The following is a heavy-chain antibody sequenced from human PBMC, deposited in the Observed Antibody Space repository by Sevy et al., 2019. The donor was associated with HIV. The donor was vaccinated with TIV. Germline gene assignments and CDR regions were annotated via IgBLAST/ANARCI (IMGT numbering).Heavy chain of an antibody. CDR2: FEPEDGET. Sequence: ASVKVSCKVSGYTLTQLSMHWVRQAPGKGLEWMGRFEPEDGETLYAQKFQGRVTMTADTSTDTAYMELSSLRSEDTAISYCAKTTDYYERSGYPFDYWGQGTLVTVSS. CDR3: AKTTDYYERSGYPFDY. D-gene: IGHD3-22*01. CDR1: GYTLTQLS. V-gene: IGHV1-24*01. J-gene: IGHJ4*02.